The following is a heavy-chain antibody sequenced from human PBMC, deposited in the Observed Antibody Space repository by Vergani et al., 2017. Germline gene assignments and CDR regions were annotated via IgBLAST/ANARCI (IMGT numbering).Heavy chain of an antibody. D-gene: IGHD4-23*01. CDR2: TYYKSKWYN. J-gene: IGHJ6*02. V-gene: IGHV6-1*01. CDR3: ARVGSTTTVVTPGGNYYYYGMDV. Sequence: QVQLQQSGPGLVKPSQTLLLSCAISGDTVSSSSAAWNWIRQSPSRGLEWLGRTYYKSKWYNDYAVFVKSRMTINVDTSKNQFSLKLSSVTAADTAVYYCARVGSTTTVVTPGGNYYYYGMDVWGQGTTVTVSS. CDR1: GDTVSSSSAA.